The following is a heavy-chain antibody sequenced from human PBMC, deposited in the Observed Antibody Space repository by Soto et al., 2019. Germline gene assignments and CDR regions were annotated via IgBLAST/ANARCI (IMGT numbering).Heavy chain of an antibody. CDR2: IIPILSIA. J-gene: IGHJ4*02. D-gene: IGHD3-10*01. Sequence: QVQLVQSGAEVKEPGSSVKVSCKASGDTFSSYTVSWVRQAPGQGLEWMGRIIPILSIAHYARNLQGRVTITADKSTRTAYMELSSLGSEDTAVYYCAREKGRINPYDFDYWGQGTLVTVSS. V-gene: IGHV1-69*08. CDR3: AREKGRINPYDFDY. CDR1: GDTFSSYT.